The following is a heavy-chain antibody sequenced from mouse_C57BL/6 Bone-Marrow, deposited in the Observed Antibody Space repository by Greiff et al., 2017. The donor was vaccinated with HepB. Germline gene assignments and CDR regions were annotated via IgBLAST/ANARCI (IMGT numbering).Heavy chain of an antibody. V-gene: IGHV6-6*01. CDR1: GFTFSDAW. D-gene: IGHD1-1*01. CDR3: TRPYYYGSSHWYFDV. J-gene: IGHJ1*03. Sequence: EVQVVESGGGLVQPGGSMKLSCAASGFTFSDAWMDWVRQSPEKGLEWVAEIRNKANNHATYYAESVKGRFTISRDDSKSSVYLQMNSLRAEDTGIYYCTRPYYYGSSHWYFDVWGTGTTVTVSS. CDR2: IRNKANNHAT.